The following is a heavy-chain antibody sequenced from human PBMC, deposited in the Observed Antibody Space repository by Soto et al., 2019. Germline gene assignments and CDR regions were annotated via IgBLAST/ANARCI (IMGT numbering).Heavy chain of an antibody. V-gene: IGHV1-69*01. Sequence: QVQLVQSGAEVKKPGSSVKVSCKASGGTFSSYAISWVRQAPGQGLEWMGGIIPIFGTANYAQKFQGRVTITADESTSTAYMELSSLRSEDTAVYYCAREGRYCSGGSCSSAYYWGQGTLVTVSS. J-gene: IGHJ4*02. CDR1: GGTFSSYA. CDR2: IIPIFGTA. D-gene: IGHD2-15*01. CDR3: AREGRYCSGGSCSSAYY.